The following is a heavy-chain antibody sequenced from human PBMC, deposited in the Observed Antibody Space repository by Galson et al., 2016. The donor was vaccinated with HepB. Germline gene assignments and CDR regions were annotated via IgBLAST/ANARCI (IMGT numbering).Heavy chain of an antibody. CDR2: ISDSGRET. V-gene: IGHV3-23*01. CDR1: GFAFDIHA. J-gene: IGHJ5*02. Sequence: SLRLSCAASGFAFDIHALIWVRQAPGKGLEWVSGISDSGRETYYADSVKGRFTISRDNSKNTLYLQMSSLTADDTAVYYCGREKKSRSSGYLNWFDPWGQGTLVTVSS. CDR3: GREKKSRSSGYLNWFDP. D-gene: IGHD3-22*01.